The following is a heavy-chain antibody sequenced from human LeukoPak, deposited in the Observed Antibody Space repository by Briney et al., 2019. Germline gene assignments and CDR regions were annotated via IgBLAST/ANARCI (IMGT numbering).Heavy chain of an antibody. CDR1: GFTFSSYA. J-gene: IGHJ6*02. D-gene: IGHD6-19*01. CDR2: ISGSGGST. V-gene: IGHV3-23*01. CDR3: AREGSSGWYVGYYYYGMDV. Sequence: PGGSLRLSCAASGFTFSSYAMSWVRQAPGKGLEWVSAISGSGGSTYYADSVKGRFTISRDNSKNTLYLQMNSLRAEDTAVYYCAREGSSGWYVGYYYYGMDVWGQGTTVTVSS.